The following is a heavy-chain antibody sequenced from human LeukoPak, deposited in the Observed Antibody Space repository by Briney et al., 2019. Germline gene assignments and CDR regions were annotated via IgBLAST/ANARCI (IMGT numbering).Heavy chain of an antibody. CDR2: IYYSQST. V-gene: IGHV4-59*13. CDR3: AIGGEGIDY. CDR1: GDSHSSYY. J-gene: IGHJ4*02. Sequence: ADTLSLTCTVSGDSHSSYYWSWLRHPPGEGRECFRHIYYSQSTNYNTSLKRRVTISVDTPKNQTSFKHGSLTAADTAVYYWAIGGEGIDYWGQGALVTVSS. D-gene: IGHD3-16*01.